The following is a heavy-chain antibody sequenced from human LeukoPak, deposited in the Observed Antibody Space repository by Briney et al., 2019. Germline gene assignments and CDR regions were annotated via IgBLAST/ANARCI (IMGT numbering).Heavy chain of an antibody. D-gene: IGHD3-10*01. V-gene: IGHV4-34*01. CDR2: INHSGST. CDR1: GGSFSGYY. J-gene: IGHJ4*02. Sequence: SQTLSLTCAVYGGSFSGYYWSWIRQPPGKGLEWIGEINHSGSTNYNPSLKSRVTISVDTSKNQFSLKLSSVTAADTAVYYCARTRGYGSGSLYYFDYWGQGTLVTVSS. CDR3: ARTRGYGSGSLYYFDY.